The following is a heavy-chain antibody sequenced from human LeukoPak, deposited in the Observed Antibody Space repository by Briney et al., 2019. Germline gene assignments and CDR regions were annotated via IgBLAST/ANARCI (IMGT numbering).Heavy chain of an antibody. CDR3: AKLAYSSGWGAFDL. CDR2: ISASGGST. Sequence: GGSLRLSCEASGFTFSIYTMTWVRQAPGKGLEWVSDISASGGSTHYADSVKGRFTISRDNSKNTLYLQMNSLRVEDTAVYCCAKLAYSSGWGAFDLWGQGTMVTVSS. V-gene: IGHV3-23*01. CDR1: GFTFSIYT. J-gene: IGHJ3*01. D-gene: IGHD6-19*01.